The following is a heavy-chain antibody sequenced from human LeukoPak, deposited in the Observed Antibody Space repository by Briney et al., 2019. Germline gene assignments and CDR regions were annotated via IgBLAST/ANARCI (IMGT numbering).Heavy chain of an antibody. CDR3: ARGGSRDTAMATGY. CDR2: ISAYNGDT. Sequence: ASVKVSCKASGYTFTSYGISWVRQAPGQGLEWMGWISAYNGDTNYAQKLQGRVTMTTDTSTSTAYMELRSLRSDDTAVYYCARGGSRDTAMATGYWGQGTLVTVSS. J-gene: IGHJ4*02. CDR1: GYTFTSYG. V-gene: IGHV1-18*01. D-gene: IGHD5-18*01.